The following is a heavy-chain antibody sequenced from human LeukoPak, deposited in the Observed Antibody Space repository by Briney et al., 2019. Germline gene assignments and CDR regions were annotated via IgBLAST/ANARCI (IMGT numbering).Heavy chain of an antibody. D-gene: IGHD3-3*01. V-gene: IGHV4-34*01. J-gene: IGHJ5*02. CDR1: GGSFSGYY. CDR2: INHSGST. Sequence: PSETLSLTCAVYGGSFSGYYWSWIRQPPGKGLEWIGEINHSGSTNYNPSLKSRVTISVDTSKNQFSLKLSSVTAADTAVYYCARNLAYYDFWTGYYWFDPWGQGTMVTVSS. CDR3: ARNLAYYDFWTGYYWFDP.